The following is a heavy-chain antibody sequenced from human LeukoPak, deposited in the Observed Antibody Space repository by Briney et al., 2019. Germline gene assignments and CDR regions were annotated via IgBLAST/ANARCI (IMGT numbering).Heavy chain of an antibody. CDR1: GYTFTGYY. J-gene: IGHJ4*02. CDR3: ARDRDFAFFDY. V-gene: IGHV1-2*02. Sequence: ASVKVSCKASGYTFTGYYMHSVGQAPGQGLEWMGWINPNSGGTNYAQKFQGRVTMTRDTSISTAYMELSRLRSDDTAVYYCARDRDFAFFDYWGQGTLVTVSS. D-gene: IGHD3-3*01. CDR2: INPNSGGT.